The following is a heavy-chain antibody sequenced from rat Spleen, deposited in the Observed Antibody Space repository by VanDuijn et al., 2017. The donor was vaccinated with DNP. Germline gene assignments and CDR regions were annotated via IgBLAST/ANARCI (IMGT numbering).Heavy chain of an antibody. Sequence: EIQLQESGPGLVKPSQSLSLTCSVTGYTITSGYDWNWIRKFPGNKMEWMGYISYSGNTGYNPSLKSRISITRDTSKNQFFLQVSSVTTEDTATYYCARWPGYNPPYAMDAWGQGTSVTVSS. CDR2: ISYSGNT. V-gene: IGHV3-4*01. CDR3: ARWPGYNPPYAMDA. CDR1: GYTITSGY. D-gene: IGHD1-4*01. J-gene: IGHJ4*01.